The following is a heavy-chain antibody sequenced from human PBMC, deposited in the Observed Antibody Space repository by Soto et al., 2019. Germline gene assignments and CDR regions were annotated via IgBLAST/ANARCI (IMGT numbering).Heavy chain of an antibody. CDR3: GRHGGPRPKQPLDV. J-gene: IGHJ4*02. CDR1: GGSMATATYY. V-gene: IGHV4-39*01. D-gene: IGHD6-13*01. CDR2: LYYDGNT. Sequence: PSETLSLTCTVSGGSMATATYYWGWVRQTPGKHLEWIGSLYYDGNTYDNPSLRSRVTVSIDTSKNQFSLNLSSVTAADTAVYYCGRHGGPRPKQPLDVWGQGTLVTVSS.